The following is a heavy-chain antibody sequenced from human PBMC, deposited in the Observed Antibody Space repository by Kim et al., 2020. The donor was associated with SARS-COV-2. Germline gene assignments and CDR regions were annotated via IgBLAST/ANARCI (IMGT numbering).Heavy chain of an antibody. CDR1: GYTFTSNG. CDR2: ISANNGDT. Sequence: ASVKVSCKASGYTFTSNGISWSRQAPGQGLEWMGWISANNGDTHYAQKLQGRVTLTTDTSTSTAYMELRSLRSDDTAVYYCARKPQGSPVDYWGQGTLVTVSS. J-gene: IGHJ4*02. D-gene: IGHD3-10*01. V-gene: IGHV1-18*04. CDR3: ARKPQGSPVDY.